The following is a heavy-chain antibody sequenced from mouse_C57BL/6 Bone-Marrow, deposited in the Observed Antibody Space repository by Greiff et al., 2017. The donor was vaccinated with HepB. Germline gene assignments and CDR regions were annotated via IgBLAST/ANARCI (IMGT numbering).Heavy chain of an antibody. CDR2: GQGLEWIG. CDR1: YTFSRRVH. V-gene: IGHV1-87*01. D-gene: IGHD1-1*01. Sequence: QVQLQQSGPELARPWASVKISCQAFYTFSRRVHFAIRDTNYWMQWVKQRPGQGLEWIGAIYPGNGDTSYNQKFKSKATLTADKSSSTAYMQLSSRTSEDSAVYYSAIITTVVATRAYWGQGTLVTVSA. CDR3: SEDSAVYYSAIITTVVATRAY. J-gene: IGHJ3*01.